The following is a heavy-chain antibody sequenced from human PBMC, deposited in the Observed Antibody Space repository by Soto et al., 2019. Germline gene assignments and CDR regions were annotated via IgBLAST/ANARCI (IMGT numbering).Heavy chain of an antibody. CDR1: GFTFSSYS. Sequence: PGGSLRLSCAASGFTFSSYSMNWVRQAPGKGLEWVSSISSSSSYIYYADSVKGRFTISRDNAKNSLYLQMNSLRAEDTAVYYCARDINEDDPLDEKKGPWFDPWRQRTLVPASS. V-gene: IGHV3-21*01. CDR3: ARDINEDDPLDEKKGPWFDP. CDR2: ISSSSSYI. J-gene: IGHJ5*02.